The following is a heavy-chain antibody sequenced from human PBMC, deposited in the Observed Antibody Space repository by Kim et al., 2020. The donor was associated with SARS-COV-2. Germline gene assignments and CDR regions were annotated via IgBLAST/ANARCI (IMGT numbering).Heavy chain of an antibody. V-gene: IGHV3-48*03. J-gene: IGHJ4*02. Sequence: GGSLRLSCAASGFTFSSYEMHWVRQDPGKGLEWVSYISTSGTIIYYADSVKGRFTISRDNAKNSLYLQMNSLRAEDTAVYYCATLAARPTEDYWGQGTLVTVSS. CDR2: ISTSGTII. CDR1: GFTFSSYE. D-gene: IGHD6-6*01. CDR3: ATLAARPTEDY.